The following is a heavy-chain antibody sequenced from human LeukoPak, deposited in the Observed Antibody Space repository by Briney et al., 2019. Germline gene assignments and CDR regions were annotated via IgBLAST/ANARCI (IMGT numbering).Heavy chain of an antibody. CDR2: ISYSGST. V-gene: IGHV4-61*01. CDR3: ARGGGDQDYFDF. D-gene: IGHD3-10*01. Sequence: SETLSLTCTVSGGSVRSDSNYWSWIRQPPGKGLEWIGYISYSGSTDYNPSLKSRVTISVDTSKNQFSLKLSSVTAADTAVYYCARGGGDQDYFDFWGQGTLVTVSS. CDR1: GGSVRSDSNY. J-gene: IGHJ4*02.